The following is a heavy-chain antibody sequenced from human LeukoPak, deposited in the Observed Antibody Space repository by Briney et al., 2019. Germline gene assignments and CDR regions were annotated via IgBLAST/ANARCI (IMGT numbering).Heavy chain of an antibody. Sequence: SVKVSCKASGGTFSSYAISWVRQAPGQGLEWMGGIIPIFGTANYAQKFQGRVTITADETTSTAYMELSSLRSEDTAVYYCALDGSGGNWFDPWGQGTLVTVSS. J-gene: IGHJ5*02. CDR1: GGTFSSYA. V-gene: IGHV1-69*13. CDR2: IIPIFGTA. CDR3: ALDGSGGNWFDP. D-gene: IGHD3-10*01.